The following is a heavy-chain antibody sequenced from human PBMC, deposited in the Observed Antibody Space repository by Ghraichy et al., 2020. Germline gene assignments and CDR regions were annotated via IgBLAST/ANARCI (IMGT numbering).Heavy chain of an antibody. CDR3: VKDAGSGPAPSGITH. Sequence: GGSLRLSCSASGFTFSSYAMHWVRQAPGKGLEYVSAISSNGGSTYYADSVKGRFTISRDNSKNTLYLQMSSLRAEDTAVYYCVKDAGSGPAPSGITHWGQDTLVTVSS. J-gene: IGHJ1*01. V-gene: IGHV3-64D*06. CDR2: ISSNGGST. CDR1: GFTFSSYA. D-gene: IGHD3-10*01.